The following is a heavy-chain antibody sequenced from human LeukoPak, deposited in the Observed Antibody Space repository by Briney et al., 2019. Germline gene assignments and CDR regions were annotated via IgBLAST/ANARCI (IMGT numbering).Heavy chain of an antibody. Sequence: SQTLSLTCAVSGGSISSGGYSWSWIRQPPGKGLEWIGYIYHSGSTYYNPSLKSRVTISVDRSKNQFSLKLSSVPAADTAVYYCARGPYTVTTYNWFDPWGQGTLVTVSS. CDR2: IYHSGST. CDR3: ARGPYTVTTYNWFDP. CDR1: GGSISSGGYS. J-gene: IGHJ5*02. D-gene: IGHD4-17*01. V-gene: IGHV4-30-2*01.